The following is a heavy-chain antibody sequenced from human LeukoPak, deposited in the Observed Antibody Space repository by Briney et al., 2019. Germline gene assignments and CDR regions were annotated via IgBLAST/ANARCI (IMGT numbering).Heavy chain of an antibody. CDR2: IYRVGST. D-gene: IGHD4-23*01. Sequence: GGSLRLSCAASGFTVSSNYMSWVRQAPGKGLEWVSIIYRVGSTFYADSVEGRFTISRDNSKNTLYLQMNSLRVEDMAIYYCARDGGNNSWYGMDVGGQGTTVTVS. V-gene: IGHV3-66*01. CDR1: GFTVSSNY. CDR3: ARDGGNNSWYGMDV. J-gene: IGHJ6*02.